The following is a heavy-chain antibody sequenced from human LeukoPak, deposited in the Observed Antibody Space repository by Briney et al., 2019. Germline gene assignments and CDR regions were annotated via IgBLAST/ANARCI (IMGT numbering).Heavy chain of an antibody. CDR1: GFTDRNFG. CDR2: IIAGGSGT. D-gene: IGHD3-10*01. V-gene: IGHV3-23*01. CDR3: ATLSSGGSGSYHHY. J-gene: IGHJ4*02. Sequence: GGTLRLSCASSGFTDRNFGMSWLGDAPGKAVQGVSSIIAGGSGTYSADSVKGRFRISRDNSKSALFLQMNSLRVEDTAIYYCATLSSGGSGSYHHYWGQGTLVTVSS.